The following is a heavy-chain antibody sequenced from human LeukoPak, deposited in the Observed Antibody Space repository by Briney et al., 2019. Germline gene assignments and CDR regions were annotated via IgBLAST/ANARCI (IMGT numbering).Heavy chain of an antibody. D-gene: IGHD1-26*01. V-gene: IGHV3-69-1*01. CDR3: ARGILEWELLDY. CDR2: IDSSGTT. Sequence: GGSLRLSCAASGFTFSNYEMNWVRQAPGKGLEWLSYIDSSGTTYYAESVKGRFTISRDNAKNSLYLQMNSLRAEDTAVYYCARGILEWELLDYWGQGTLVTVSS. CDR1: GFTFSNYE. J-gene: IGHJ4*02.